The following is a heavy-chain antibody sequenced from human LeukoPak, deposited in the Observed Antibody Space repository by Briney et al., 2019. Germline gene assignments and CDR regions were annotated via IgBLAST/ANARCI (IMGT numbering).Heavy chain of an antibody. J-gene: IGHJ5*02. CDR1: GFTFDDYA. CDR2: ISWNSGSI. CDR3: AKGVTNRWLVTGNWFDP. V-gene: IGHV3-9*01. D-gene: IGHD6-19*01. Sequence: GGPLRLSCAASGFTFDDYAMHWVRQAPGKGLEWVSGISWNSGSIGYADSVKGRFTISRDNSKNTLYLQMNSLRAEDTAVYYCAKGVTNRWLVTGNWFDPWGQETLVTVSS.